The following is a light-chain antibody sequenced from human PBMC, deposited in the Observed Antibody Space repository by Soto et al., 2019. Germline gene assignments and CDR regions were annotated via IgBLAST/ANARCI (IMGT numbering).Light chain of an antibody. J-gene: IGKJ4*01. CDR1: QSISNY. V-gene: IGKV1-39*01. CDR2: AAS. Sequence: DLQMTQSPSSLSASVGDRVTITCRASQSISNYLNWYQQKPGKAPKLLIYAASSLQSGVPSRFSGSGSGTDFTLTISSLQPEDFATYYCQQSYSTPRGLTFGGGTKVEI. CDR3: QQSYSTPRGLT.